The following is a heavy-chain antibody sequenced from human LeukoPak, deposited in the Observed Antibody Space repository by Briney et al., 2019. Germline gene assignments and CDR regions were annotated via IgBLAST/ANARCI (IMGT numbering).Heavy chain of an antibody. D-gene: IGHD2-2*02. CDR1: GYTFTSYG. J-gene: IGHJ6*03. CDR3: ARDGGYCSSTSCYKFWELGLSYYYYYMDV. CDR2: ISAYNGTT. V-gene: IGHV1-18*01. Sequence: GASVKVSCKASGYTFTSYGISWVRQAPGQGLEWMGWISAYNGTTSYAQKFQGRVTMTRDTSTSTVYMELSSLRSEDTAVYYCARDGGYCSSTSCYKFWELGLSYYYYYMDVWGKGTTVTVSS.